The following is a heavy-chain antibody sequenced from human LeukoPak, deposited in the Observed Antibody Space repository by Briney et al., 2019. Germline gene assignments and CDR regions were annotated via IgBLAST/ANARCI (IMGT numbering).Heavy chain of an antibody. CDR1: GSISSSIHY. Sequence: SETLSLTCAVSGSISSSIHYWAWIRQPPGKGLEWIGSMYYSGSTYYNPSIKSRVTMSLDTSERQFSLKLTSVTAADTAVYYCARETSQKGAHYMDVWGKGTTVTISS. J-gene: IGHJ6*03. CDR2: MYYSGST. D-gene: IGHD3-16*01. CDR3: ARETSQKGAHYMDV. V-gene: IGHV4-39*07.